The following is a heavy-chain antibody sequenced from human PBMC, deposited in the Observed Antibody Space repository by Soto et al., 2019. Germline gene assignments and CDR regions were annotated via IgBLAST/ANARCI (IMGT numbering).Heavy chain of an antibody. CDR3: ARLYCSGGSCFMGFDY. J-gene: IGHJ4*02. CDR1: GYTFTSYY. D-gene: IGHD2-15*01. V-gene: IGHV1-46*01. Sequence: QVQLVQSGAEVKKPGASVKVSCKASGYTFTSYYMHWVRQAPGQGLEWMGIINPSGGSTSYAQKCQGRVTMTRDTSTSTVYMELSSLRSEDTGMYDCARLYCSGGSCFMGFDYWGQGTLFTVSS. CDR2: INPSGGST.